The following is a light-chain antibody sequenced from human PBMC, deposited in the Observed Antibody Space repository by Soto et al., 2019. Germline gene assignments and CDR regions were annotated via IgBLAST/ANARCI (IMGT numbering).Light chain of an antibody. CDR2: DAY. V-gene: IGKV1-5*01. CDR1: QSVSGW. Sequence: DIQMTQSPSTLCASVGDTVTVTCRASQSVSGWLSWYQQKPGEAPKLLIYDAYALPRGVTSRFSGSGSGTTFPPTIASLQPDDFATYYCQPHETLPGTVGPGTKLEIK. CDR3: QPHETLPGT. J-gene: IGKJ1*01.